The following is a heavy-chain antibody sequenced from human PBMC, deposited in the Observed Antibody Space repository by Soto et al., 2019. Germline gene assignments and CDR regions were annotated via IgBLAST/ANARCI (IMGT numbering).Heavy chain of an antibody. CDR3: AKDAGDYFSYYYYMDV. J-gene: IGHJ6*03. Sequence: DVQLVESGGGLVQPGRSLRLSCAASGFTFDDYAMHWVRQAPGKGLEWVSGISWNSGSIGYADSVKGRFTISRDNAKNTLYLQMNSLRAEDTALYYCAKDAGDYFSYYYYMDVWGKGTTVTVSS. CDR1: GFTFDDYA. CDR2: ISWNSGSI. D-gene: IGHD4-17*01. V-gene: IGHV3-9*01.